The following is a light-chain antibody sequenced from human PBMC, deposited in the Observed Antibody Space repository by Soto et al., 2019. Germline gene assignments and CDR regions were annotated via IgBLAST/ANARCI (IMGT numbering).Light chain of an antibody. CDR3: AAWDDSLNGHV. CDR1: DSNIGANS. J-gene: IGLJ1*01. V-gene: IGLV1-44*01. CDR2: TTY. Sequence: QSVLTQPHSASGTPGQRLTVSCSGSDSNIGANSVHWFQQLPGTAPKLLISTTYQRPSGVPERFSGSKSGTSASLAISGLQSEDEADYYCAAWDDSLNGHVFGTGTKLTVL.